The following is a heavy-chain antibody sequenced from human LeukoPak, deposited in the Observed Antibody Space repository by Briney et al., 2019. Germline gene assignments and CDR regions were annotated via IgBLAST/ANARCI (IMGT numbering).Heavy chain of an antibody. CDR2: INPNSGGT. CDR3: ARALYSSSWFDY. J-gene: IGHJ4*02. CDR1: GYTFTAYY. D-gene: IGHD6-13*01. Sequence: ASVKASCKASGYTFTAYYMHWVRQAPGQGLEWMGWINPNSGGTNYAQKFQGRVTMTRDTSISTAYMGLSRLRSDDTAVYYCARALYSSSWFDYWGQGTLVTVSS. V-gene: IGHV1-2*02.